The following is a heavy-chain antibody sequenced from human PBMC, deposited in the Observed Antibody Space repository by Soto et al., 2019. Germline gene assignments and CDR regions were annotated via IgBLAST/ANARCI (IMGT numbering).Heavy chain of an antibody. D-gene: IGHD1-26*01. CDR3: AKAGPNSQGRHYFDY. V-gene: IGHV3-23*01. J-gene: IGHJ4*02. CDR1: GFTFSSYA. Sequence: EVQLLESGGGLVQPGGSLRLSCAASGFTFSSYAMSWVRQAPGKGLEWVSAISDSGGSTYYADSVRGRFSISRDNSKNSLHLQMNSVRAEDTALYYCAKAGPNSQGRHYFDYWGQGTLVTVSS. CDR2: ISDSGGST.